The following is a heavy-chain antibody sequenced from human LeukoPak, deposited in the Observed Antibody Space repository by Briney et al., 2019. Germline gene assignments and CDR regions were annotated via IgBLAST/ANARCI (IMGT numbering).Heavy chain of an antibody. CDR2: INQGESMI. V-gene: IGHV3-7*03. J-gene: IGHJ6*03. CDR1: GFRFSRYW. CDR3: AKDRGDYGDSTLYYYYYYMDV. D-gene: IGHD4-17*01. Sequence: QTGGTLRLSCAASGFRFSRYWMSWVRQAPGKGLEWVASINQGESMIWYVDSVEGRFTISRDNSKNTLYLQMNSLRAEDTAVYYCAKDRGDYGDSTLYYYYYYMDVWGKGTTVTVSS.